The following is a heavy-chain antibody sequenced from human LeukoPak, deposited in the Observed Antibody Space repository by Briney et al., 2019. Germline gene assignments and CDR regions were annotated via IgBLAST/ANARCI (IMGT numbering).Heavy chain of an antibody. J-gene: IGHJ6*03. CDR1: GYSISSNYY. V-gene: IGHV4-38-2*01. Sequence: SETLSLTCAVSGYSISSNYYWGWIRQPPGKGLEWIGVIYRRGNTDYNPSLQSRVTISIDTSKNEFSLKVNSVTAADTAVYYCARSVIVPAIVADYYTYMDVWARGISVTVSS. CDR3: ARSVIVPAIVADYYTYMDV. D-gene: IGHD2-2*01. CDR2: IYRRGNT.